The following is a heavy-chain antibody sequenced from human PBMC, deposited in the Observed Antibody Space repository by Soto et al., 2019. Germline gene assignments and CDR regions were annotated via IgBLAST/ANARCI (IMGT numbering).Heavy chain of an antibody. D-gene: IGHD6-19*01. CDR2: INPNGGST. Sequence: QVQLVQSGAEVKKPGASVKVSCKASGYAFTRYDMHWVRQAPGQGLEWMGIINPNGGSTSYAQKFQGRVTMSRDTSTSIVYMELSRLRSEDTAVYYCARDGIAVAGTDFDYWGQGTLVTVSS. J-gene: IGHJ4*02. CDR1: GYAFTRYD. V-gene: IGHV1-46*01. CDR3: ARDGIAVAGTDFDY.